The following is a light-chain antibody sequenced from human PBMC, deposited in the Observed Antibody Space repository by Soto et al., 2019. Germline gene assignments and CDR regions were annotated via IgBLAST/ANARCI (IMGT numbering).Light chain of an antibody. CDR1: QDIDKY. Sequence: DIQMTQSPSSLSTSVGDSITITCQASQDIDKYLYWYQQKPGKAPKILIYDASTLDTGVPSRVSGSRSGTRFTLTISSLQPEDIETYYCQQYDSLPITFGQGTRLEIK. CDR2: DAS. V-gene: IGKV1-33*01. J-gene: IGKJ5*01. CDR3: QQYDSLPIT.